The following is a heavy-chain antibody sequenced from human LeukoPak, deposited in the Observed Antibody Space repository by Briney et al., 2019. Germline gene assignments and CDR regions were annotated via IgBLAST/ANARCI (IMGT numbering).Heavy chain of an antibody. Sequence: GGSLRLSCAASGFTFSSYGMHWVRQAPGKGLEWVAFIRYDRSNKYYADSVKGRFTISRDNSKNTLYLQMNSLRAEDTAVYYCAKSGEDSSGWLSYFDYWGQGTLVNVSS. CDR1: GFTFSSYG. D-gene: IGHD6-19*01. V-gene: IGHV3-30*02. J-gene: IGHJ4*02. CDR2: IRYDRSNK. CDR3: AKSGEDSSGWLSYFDY.